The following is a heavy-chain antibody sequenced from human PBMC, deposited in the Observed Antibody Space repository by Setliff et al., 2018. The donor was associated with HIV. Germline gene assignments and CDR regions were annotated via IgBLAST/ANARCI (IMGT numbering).Heavy chain of an antibody. J-gene: IGHJ6*03. CDR3: ARDRWVWGGSDSGYYYYFMDV. D-gene: IGHD6-19*01. CDR2: INPNNGDT. V-gene: IGHV1-2*06. CDR1: GYIFTTHY. Sequence: ASVKVSCKSSGYIFTTHYIHWVRQAPGQGLEWMGRINPNNGDTNSAQKFQGRVTMTRDTSISTAYMELSRLRSDDTAVYYCARDRWVWGGSDSGYYYYFMDVWGKGTTVTVSS.